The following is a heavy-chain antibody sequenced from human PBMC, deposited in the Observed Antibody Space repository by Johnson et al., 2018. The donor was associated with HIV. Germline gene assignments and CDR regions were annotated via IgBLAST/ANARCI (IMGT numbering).Heavy chain of an antibody. CDR1: GFTFSSYG. V-gene: IGHV3-30*19. CDR2: IWYDGRNK. CDR3: ARVRPPGLLDAIDI. J-gene: IGHJ3*02. Sequence: QVQLVESGGGVVQPGRSLRLSCAASGFTFSSYGMHWVRQAPGKGLEWVAVIWYDGRNKYYADSVKGRFTISRDNSKNTLYLQMNSLRAEDTAVYHCARVRPPGLLDAIDIWGQGTMVTVSS.